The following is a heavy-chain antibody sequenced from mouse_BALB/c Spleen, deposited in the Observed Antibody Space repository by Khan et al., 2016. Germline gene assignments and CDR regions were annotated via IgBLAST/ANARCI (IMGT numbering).Heavy chain of an antibody. J-gene: IGHJ1*01. CDR2: IFPGSGIT. V-gene: IGHV1-66*01. CDR1: GYSFTSDY. CDR3: ARGPYAYDWYFDV. D-gene: IGHD2-2*01. Sequence: QVQLQQSGPELVKPGASVKMPCKASGYSFTSDYIHWVKQRPGQGLEWIGWIFPGSGITRYNEKFKGKATLTADTSSSTVYMQFSSLTSEDSAFYLCARGPYAYDWYFDVWGAGTTVTVSS.